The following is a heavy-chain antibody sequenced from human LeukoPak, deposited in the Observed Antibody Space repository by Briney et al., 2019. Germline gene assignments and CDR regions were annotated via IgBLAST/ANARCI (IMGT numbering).Heavy chain of an antibody. CDR3: AREGDGYNARFDY. CDR2: INPNSGGT. V-gene: IGHV1-2*06. J-gene: IGHJ4*02. Sequence: ASVKVSCKASGYTFTGYYMHWVRQAPGQGLEWMGRINPNSGGTNYAQKFQGRVTMTRDTSISTAYMELSRLRSDDMAVYYCAREGDGYNARFDYWGQGTLVTVSS. D-gene: IGHD5-24*01. CDR1: GYTFTGYY.